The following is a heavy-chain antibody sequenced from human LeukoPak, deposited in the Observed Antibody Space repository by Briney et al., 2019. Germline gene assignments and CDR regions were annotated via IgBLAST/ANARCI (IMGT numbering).Heavy chain of an antibody. D-gene: IGHD6-19*01. J-gene: IGHJ4*02. V-gene: IGHV3-30*04. CDR1: GFTFSSYA. CDR3: ATSKRSGWALDY. CDR2: ISYDGSNK. Sequence: GGSLRLSCAASGFTFSSYAMHWVRQAPGKGLEWVAVISYDGSNKYYADSVKGRFTISRDNSKNTLYLQMNSLRAEDTAVYYCATSKRSGWALDYWGQGTLVTVSP.